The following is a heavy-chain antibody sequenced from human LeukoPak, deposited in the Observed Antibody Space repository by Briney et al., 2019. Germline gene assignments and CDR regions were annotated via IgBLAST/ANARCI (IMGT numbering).Heavy chain of an antibody. CDR2: ISGSGDST. CDR1: GFTFSSYA. CDR3: ARTVVPAAFDY. D-gene: IGHD2-2*01. Sequence: PGGSLRLSCAASGFTFSSYAMTWVRQAPEKGLEWVSAISGSGDSTYYADSVRGRFTISRDNSMNTLYLQMNSLRAEDTAVYYCARTVVPAAFDYWGQGTLVTVSS. J-gene: IGHJ4*02. V-gene: IGHV3-23*01.